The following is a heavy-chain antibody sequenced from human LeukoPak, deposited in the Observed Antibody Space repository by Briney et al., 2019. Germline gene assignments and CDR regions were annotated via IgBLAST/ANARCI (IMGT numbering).Heavy chain of an antibody. Sequence: GGSLRLSCAASGFTFDDYAMHWVRQAPGKGLEWVSLISWDGGSTYYADSVKGRFTISRDNSKNSLYLQMNSLRVEDTALYYCAKGQLYYDILTGAFDFDYWGQGTLVTVSS. CDR1: GFTFDDYA. D-gene: IGHD3-9*01. V-gene: IGHV3-43D*03. CDR2: ISWDGGST. J-gene: IGHJ4*02. CDR3: AKGQLYYDILTGAFDFDY.